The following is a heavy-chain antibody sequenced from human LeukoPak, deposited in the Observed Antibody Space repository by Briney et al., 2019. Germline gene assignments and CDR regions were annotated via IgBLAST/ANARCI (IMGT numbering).Heavy chain of an antibody. CDR1: GYSFTSYW. CDR3: ARLVHADSSGYYYDY. Sequence: GESLKISCKGSGYSFTSYWIGWVRQMPGKGLEWMGIIYPGDSDTRYSPSFQGQVTISANKSISTAYLQWSSLKASDTAMYYCARLVHADSSGYYYDYWGQGTLVTVSS. CDR2: IYPGDSDT. V-gene: IGHV5-51*01. D-gene: IGHD3-22*01. J-gene: IGHJ4*02.